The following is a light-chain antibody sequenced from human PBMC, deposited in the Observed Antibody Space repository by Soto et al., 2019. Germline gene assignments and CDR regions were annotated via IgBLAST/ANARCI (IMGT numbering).Light chain of an antibody. CDR1: QSVLYSFNNKNY. CDR3: QQYYSTPFT. V-gene: IGKV4-1*01. CDR2: WAS. Sequence: DIVMTQSPDSLAVSLGERATINCKSSQSVLYSFNNKNYLGWYQKKPGQPPKLLIYWASTRESGVPDRFSGSGSGTDFTLTISSLQAEDVAVYYCQQYYSTPFTFGPGTKVDIK. J-gene: IGKJ3*01.